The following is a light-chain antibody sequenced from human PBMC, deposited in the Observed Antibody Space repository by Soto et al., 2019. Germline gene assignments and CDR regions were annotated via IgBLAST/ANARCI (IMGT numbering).Light chain of an antibody. CDR3: QQRINWPLT. Sequence: EIVLTQSPATLSLSPGERATLSCRASQSVSSYLVWYQQKAGQAPRLLIYDTPNRATGIPARFSGSGSGTDFTLTISSLEPEDFAVYYCQQRINWPLTFGGGTKVEIK. J-gene: IGKJ4*01. CDR1: QSVSSY. V-gene: IGKV3-11*01. CDR2: DTP.